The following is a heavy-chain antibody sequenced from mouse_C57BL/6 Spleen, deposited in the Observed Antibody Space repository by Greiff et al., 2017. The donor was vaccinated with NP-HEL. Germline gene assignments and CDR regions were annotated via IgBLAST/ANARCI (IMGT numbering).Heavy chain of an antibody. Sequence: VQLQQSGAELARPGASVKMSCKASGYTFTSYTMHWVKQRPGQGLEWIGYINPSSGYTKYNQKFKDKATLTADKSSSTAYMQLSSLTSEDSAVYYCARSADGYYPYYYAMDYWGQGTSVTVSS. CDR1: GYTFTSYT. D-gene: IGHD2-3*01. V-gene: IGHV1-4*01. CDR3: ARSADGYYPYYYAMDY. J-gene: IGHJ4*01. CDR2: INPSSGYT.